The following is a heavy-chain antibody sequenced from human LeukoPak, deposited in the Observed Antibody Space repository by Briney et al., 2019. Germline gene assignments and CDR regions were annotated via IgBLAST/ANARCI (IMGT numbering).Heavy chain of an antibody. D-gene: IGHD1-26*01. J-gene: IGHJ5*02. CDR3: AREGPGTNWFDP. V-gene: IGHV3-30-3*01. CDR1: GFTFSSYA. CDR2: ISYDGSNK. Sequence: GGFLRLSCAASGFTFSSYAMHWVRQAPGKGLEWVAVISYDGSNKYYADSVKGRFTISRDNSKNTLYLQMNSLRAEDTAVYYCAREGPGTNWFDPWGQGTLVTVSS.